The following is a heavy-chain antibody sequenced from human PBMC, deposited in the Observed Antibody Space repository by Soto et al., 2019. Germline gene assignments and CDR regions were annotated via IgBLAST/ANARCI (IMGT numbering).Heavy chain of an antibody. CDR1: GDTFTNYG. CDR3: ARTTVTASYYYMDV. V-gene: IGHV1-18*01. J-gene: IGHJ6*03. CDR2: ISTYNGNT. Sequence: QVQLVQSGVEVKQPGASVKVSCKASGDTFTNYGFTWVRQAPGQGLEWMGWISTYNGNTKYAQKVQGRLTMTTDTSTSTANMELTSLRSDDTAVYYCARTTVTASYYYMDVWGKGTTVTVSS. D-gene: IGHD4-17*01.